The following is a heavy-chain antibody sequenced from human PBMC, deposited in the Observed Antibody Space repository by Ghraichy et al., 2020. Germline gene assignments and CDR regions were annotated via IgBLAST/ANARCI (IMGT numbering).Heavy chain of an antibody. CDR3: ARDVSGSLDH. J-gene: IGHJ4*02. V-gene: IGHV3-7*03. CDR1: GFTFSGYY. CDR2: IKQDGGNT. D-gene: IGHD5-12*01. Sequence: GGSLRLSCTASGFTFSGYYMAWVRQVPGKGLEWVANIKQDGGNTNYVDSVKGRFTISRDNTKNSLYLQMNSLRVEDTAVYYCARDVSGSLDHWGQGPLVTVSS.